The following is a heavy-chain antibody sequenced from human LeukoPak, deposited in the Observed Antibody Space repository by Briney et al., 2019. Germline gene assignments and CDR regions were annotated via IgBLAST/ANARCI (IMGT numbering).Heavy chain of an antibody. CDR2: IYYSGST. CDR1: GGSISSGGYY. J-gene: IGHJ5*02. Sequence: PSQTLSLTCTVSGGSISSGGYYWSWIRQHPGKGLEGIGYIYYSGSTYYNPSLKSRVTISVDKSKNQFSLKLSSVTAADTAVYYCARVGPERREALKWFDPWGQGTLVTVSS. V-gene: IGHV4-31*03. CDR3: ARVGPERREALKWFDP. D-gene: IGHD1-1*01.